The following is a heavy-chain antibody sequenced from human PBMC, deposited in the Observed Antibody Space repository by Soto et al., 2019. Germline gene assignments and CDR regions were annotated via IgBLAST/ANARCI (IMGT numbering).Heavy chain of an antibody. J-gene: IGHJ1*01. V-gene: IGHV3-11*06. CDR3: GRGGTRYYFDRSGQES. D-gene: IGHD3-22*01. CDR2: INNSSHHA. Sequence: QAQLVESGGGLVKPGGSLRLSCGTSGFSFSDYYMGWFRQAPGKGLEWVSYINNSSHHADYADSVRGRFAISRDNAKSTLYLEMRSLRVDDTAVYYCGRGGTRYYFDRSGQESWGQGVLVTVSS. CDR1: GFSFSDYY.